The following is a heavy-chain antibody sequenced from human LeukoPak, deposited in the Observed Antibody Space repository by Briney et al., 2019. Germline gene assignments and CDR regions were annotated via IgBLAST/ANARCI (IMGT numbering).Heavy chain of an antibody. D-gene: IGHD2-2*01. CDR1: GDTFSSYA. V-gene: IGHV1-69*05. J-gene: IGHJ4*02. CDR3: ARGRGPRPGPFDY. CDR2: IIPIFGTA. Sequence: WASGRVSCKASGDTFSSYASSWVRQAPGQGLEWMGGIIPIFGTANYAQKFQGRVTIATDQSTSTAYMELSSLTSEDTSVYYCARGRGPRPGPFDYWGQGTLVTLP.